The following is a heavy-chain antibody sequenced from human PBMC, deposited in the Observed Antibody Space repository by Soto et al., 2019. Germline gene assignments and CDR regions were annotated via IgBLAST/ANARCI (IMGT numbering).Heavy chain of an antibody. Sequence: EVQLLESGGGLVQPGGSLRLSCAASGFTFSSHAMSWVRQAPGKGLEWVSGISGSGGSTYSADSVKGRFTISRDNSKNTLYLPMNSLRAEDTALYYCAKQLNYDFWSGYPDAFDIWGQGTMVIVSS. V-gene: IGHV3-23*01. CDR3: AKQLNYDFWSGYPDAFDI. CDR2: ISGSGGST. D-gene: IGHD3-3*01. J-gene: IGHJ3*02. CDR1: GFTFSSHA.